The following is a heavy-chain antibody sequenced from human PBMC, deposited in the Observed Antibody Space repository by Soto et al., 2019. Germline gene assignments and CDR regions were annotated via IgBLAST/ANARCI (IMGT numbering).Heavy chain of an antibody. V-gene: IGHV3-21*01. CDR2: ITSSGSYI. CDR3: ARDESAGSSTSN. CDR1: GPTFSTYG. D-gene: IGHD2-2*01. Sequence: DVQLVESGGGLVKPGGSLRLSCVASGPTFSTYGTNWIRQTPGKGLEWVSSITSSGSYIHYADSVQGRFTVSRDNAKNSMYLQMNSLRVEDTAVYFCARDESAGSSTSNWGQGTLVTVSS. J-gene: IGHJ4*02.